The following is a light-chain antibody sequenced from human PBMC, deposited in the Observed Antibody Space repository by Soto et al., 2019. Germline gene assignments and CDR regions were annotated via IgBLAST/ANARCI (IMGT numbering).Light chain of an antibody. V-gene: IGKV1-6*02. CDR1: QGIGNA. Sequence: IQMTKYPSSLSASFGSRFTISSRASQGIGNALGWYQQKPGKPPKVLIYGASNLQSGVPPRFSGSGSGTDSTLAISSLQPEDSATYYCLQDINYPWTFGQGTKVDIK. CDR3: LQDINYPWT. J-gene: IGKJ1*01. CDR2: GAS.